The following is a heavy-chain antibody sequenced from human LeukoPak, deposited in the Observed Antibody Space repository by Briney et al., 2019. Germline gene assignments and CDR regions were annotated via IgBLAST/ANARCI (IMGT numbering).Heavy chain of an antibody. D-gene: IGHD2-2*01. CDR1: GVSINNYY. J-gene: IGHJ4*02. Sequence: SETLSVTCTVSGVSINNYYWSWIRQPPGKGLEWIGYIYYNGNTNNNPSLKSRVTISIDTSKTQLSLNLRSVTAADTAVYYCARVAGYCAGPTCYAFYFDYWGQGTLVTVSS. V-gene: IGHV4-59*01. CDR3: ARVAGYCAGPTCYAFYFDY. CDR2: IYYNGNT.